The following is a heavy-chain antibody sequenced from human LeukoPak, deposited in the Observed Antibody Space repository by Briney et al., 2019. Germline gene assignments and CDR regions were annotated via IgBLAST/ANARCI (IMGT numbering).Heavy chain of an antibody. CDR3: ARSPTFGFGAYNWFDP. CDR2: IIPIFGTA. V-gene: IGHV1-69*05. Sequence: ASVKVSCKASGGTFSSYAISWVRQAPGQGLEWMGGIIPIFGTANYEQKFQGRVTITTDESTSTAYMELSSLRSEDTAVYYCARSPTFGFGAYNWFDPWGQGTLVTVSS. CDR1: GGTFSSYA. D-gene: IGHD3-10*01. J-gene: IGHJ5*02.